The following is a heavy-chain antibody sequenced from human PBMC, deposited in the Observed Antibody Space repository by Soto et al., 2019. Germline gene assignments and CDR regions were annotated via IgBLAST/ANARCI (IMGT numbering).Heavy chain of an antibody. CDR2: ISGSGGST. CDR3: AKVAVPPGYYDSSVGELNWFDP. Sequence: GGSLRLSCAASGFTFSSYAMSWVRQAPGKGLEWVSAISGSGGSTYYADSVKGRFTISRDNSKNTLYLQMNSLRAEDTAVYYCAKVAVPPGYYDSSVGELNWFDPWGQGTLVTVSS. CDR1: GFTFSSYA. D-gene: IGHD3-22*01. J-gene: IGHJ5*02. V-gene: IGHV3-23*01.